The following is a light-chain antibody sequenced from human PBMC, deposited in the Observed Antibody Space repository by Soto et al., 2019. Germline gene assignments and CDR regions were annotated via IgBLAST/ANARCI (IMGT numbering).Light chain of an antibody. J-gene: IGKJ4*02. Sequence: EIVLTQSPGTLSWSPGESATLSCRASQSVTNNYLAWYQQKSGQAPRLLIYGASSRATGIPDRFSGSGSGTDVTLTISRLEPEDFALYYCQQYGSSPQTFGRGTKVEIK. CDR3: QQYGSSPQT. CDR2: GAS. CDR1: QSVTNNY. V-gene: IGKV3-20*01.